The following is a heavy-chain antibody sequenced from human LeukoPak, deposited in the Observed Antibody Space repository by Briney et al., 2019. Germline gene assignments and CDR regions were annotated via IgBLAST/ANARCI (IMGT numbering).Heavy chain of an antibody. Sequence: SGGSLRLSGAASGFTFAGYSMNWVRQAPGKGLEWVSSISGDSTYIYNAGSVKGRFTISRDNAQASLYLQMISLRADDTAVYYCARVSGRLERQSDLDYWGQGTLVIVSS. D-gene: IGHD1-1*01. CDR1: GFTFAGYS. CDR3: ARVSGRLERQSDLDY. V-gene: IGHV3-21*01. J-gene: IGHJ4*02. CDR2: ISGDSTYI.